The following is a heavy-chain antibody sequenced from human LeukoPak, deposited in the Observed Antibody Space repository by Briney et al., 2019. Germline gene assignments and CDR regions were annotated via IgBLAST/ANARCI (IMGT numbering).Heavy chain of an antibody. CDR3: ARDGVAVAGTPERNYYYYYYMDV. Sequence: PGGSLRLSCAASGFTFSSYEMNWVRQAPGKGLEWVANIKQDGSEKYYVDSVKGRFTISRDNAKNSLYLQMNSLRAEDTAVYYCARDGVAVAGTPERNYYYYYYMDVWGKGTTVTVSS. D-gene: IGHD6-19*01. CDR1: GFTFSSYE. V-gene: IGHV3-7*01. J-gene: IGHJ6*03. CDR2: IKQDGSEK.